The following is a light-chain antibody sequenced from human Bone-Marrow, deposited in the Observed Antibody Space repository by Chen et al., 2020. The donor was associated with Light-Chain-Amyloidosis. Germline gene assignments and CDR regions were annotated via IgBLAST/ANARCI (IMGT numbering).Light chain of an antibody. V-gene: IGKV3-11*01. J-gene: IGKJ2*01. Sequence: EIVLTQSPASLSLSPGERATLSCRASQSVSSYLAWFQQKPGQAPRLLIYDASNRATGIPARFSGSGSGTDFTLTSSSLEPEDFALYYCQQRSKWMYTFGQGTKLEIK. CDR2: DAS. CDR1: QSVSSY. CDR3: QQRSKWMYT.